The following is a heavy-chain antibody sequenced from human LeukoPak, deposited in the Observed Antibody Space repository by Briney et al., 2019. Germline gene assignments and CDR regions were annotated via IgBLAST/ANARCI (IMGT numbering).Heavy chain of an antibody. CDR3: ARSRWHDAFDI. Sequence: ASVKVSCKASGYTFTGYYVHWVRQAPGQGLEWMGWINPNSGGTNYAQKFQGRVTMTRDTFISTAYMELSRLRSDDTAVYYCARSRWHDAFDIWGQGTMVTVSS. CDR2: INPNSGGT. J-gene: IGHJ3*02. D-gene: IGHD4-23*01. V-gene: IGHV1-2*02. CDR1: GYTFTGYY.